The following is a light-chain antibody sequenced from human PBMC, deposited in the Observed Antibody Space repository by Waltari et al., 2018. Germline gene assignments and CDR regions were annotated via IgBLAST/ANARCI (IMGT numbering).Light chain of an antibody. CDR1: QSISTW. CDR3: QHYNSYPWT. J-gene: IGKJ1*01. Sequence: DIQMTQSPAALSASVGDRVTITYRASQSISTWLAWYQQKPGKAPKLLIYKASSVQSGVPSRFSGSGSETEVTLTITSLHPDDFATYYCQHYNSYPWTFGQGTKVEIK. CDR2: KAS. V-gene: IGKV1-5*03.